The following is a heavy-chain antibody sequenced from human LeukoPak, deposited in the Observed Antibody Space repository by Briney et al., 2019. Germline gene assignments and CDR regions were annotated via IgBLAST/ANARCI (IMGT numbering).Heavy chain of an antibody. Sequence: GGSLRLSCAASGFTFSSYAMSWVRQAPGKGLEWVSAISGSGGSTYYADSVKGRFTISRDNSKNTVYLQMNSLRAEDTAVYYCAKDPGPGVLISNFNWFDPWGQGTLVTVSS. CDR2: ISGSGGST. V-gene: IGHV3-23*01. D-gene: IGHD3-16*01. J-gene: IGHJ5*02. CDR1: GFTFSSYA. CDR3: AKDPGPGVLISNFNWFDP.